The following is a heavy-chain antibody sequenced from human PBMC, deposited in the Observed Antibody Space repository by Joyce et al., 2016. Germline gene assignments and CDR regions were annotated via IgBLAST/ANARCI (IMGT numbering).Heavy chain of an antibody. CDR2: ISSYVNSR. CDR1: GFTFSSAW. Sequence: EVQLVESGGGLVQPGGSLRLSCSASGFTFSSAWMHWVRQTPGKGPVWVSRISSYVNSRSYADSVKGRVTISRDNAKNTLYLQMNSLRAEDTAVYYCVRDSGYSRAWTFDYWGQGTPVTVSS. V-gene: IGHV3-74*01. J-gene: IGHJ4*02. D-gene: IGHD6-19*01. CDR3: VRDSGYSRAWTFDY.